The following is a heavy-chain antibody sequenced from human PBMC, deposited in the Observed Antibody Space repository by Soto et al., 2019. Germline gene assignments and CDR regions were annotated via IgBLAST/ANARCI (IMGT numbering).Heavy chain of an antibody. CDR2: IIPIFDTA. CDR1: GGTFSNYA. V-gene: IGHV1-69*12. D-gene: IGHD2-2*01. Sequence: QVHLVQSGAEVKKPGSSVKVSCKASGGTFSNYAISWVRQAPGQGLEWMGGIIPIFDTANYAQKFQGRVTITADESTSTAYMELSSLRSEDTAVYYCARHDCISSSCYYYNYYGMDVWGQGTTVTVSS. CDR3: ARHDCISSSCYYYNYYGMDV. J-gene: IGHJ6*02.